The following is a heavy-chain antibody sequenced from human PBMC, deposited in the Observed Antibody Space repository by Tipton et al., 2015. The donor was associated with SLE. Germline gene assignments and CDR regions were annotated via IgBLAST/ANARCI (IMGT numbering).Heavy chain of an antibody. CDR1: GGSISSHY. J-gene: IGHJ4*02. CDR3: AGAWQGYCSGGTCYVLDY. Sequence: TLSLTCTVSGGSISSHYWGWVRQAPGKGLEWIGYISNSETTNYNPSLKSRVTISVDTSKNQFSLKLRSVTAADTAVYYCAGAWQGYCSGGTCYVLDYWGQGTLVTVSS. CDR2: ISNSETT. V-gene: IGHV4-59*11. D-gene: IGHD2-15*01.